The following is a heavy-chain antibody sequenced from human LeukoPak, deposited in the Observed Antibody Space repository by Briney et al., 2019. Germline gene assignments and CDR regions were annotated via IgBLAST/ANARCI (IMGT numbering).Heavy chain of an antibody. D-gene: IGHD3-22*01. CDR3: ATVYDSSGYDY. CDR2: ISYDGSNK. Sequence: PGRSLRLPCAASGFTFSSYAMHWVRQAPGKGLEWVAVISYDGSNKYYADSVKGRFTISRDNSKNTLYLQMNSLRAEDTAVYYCATVYDSSGYDYWGQGTLVTVSS. CDR1: GFTFSSYA. J-gene: IGHJ4*02. V-gene: IGHV3-30*04.